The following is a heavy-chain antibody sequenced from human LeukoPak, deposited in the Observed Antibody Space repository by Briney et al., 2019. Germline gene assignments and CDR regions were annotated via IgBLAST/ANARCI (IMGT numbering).Heavy chain of an antibody. V-gene: IGHV4-39*01. CDR3: ARRSLRLGYCSSTSCYGFDY. J-gene: IGHJ4*02. D-gene: IGHD2-2*01. CDR1: GGSISSSSYY. CDR2: IYYSGST. Sequence: SETLSLTCTVSGGSISSSSYYWGWIRQPPGKGLEWIGGIYYSGSTYYNPSLKSRVTISVDTSKNQFSLKLSSVTAADTAVYYCARRSLRLGYCSSTSCYGFDYWGQGTLVTVSS.